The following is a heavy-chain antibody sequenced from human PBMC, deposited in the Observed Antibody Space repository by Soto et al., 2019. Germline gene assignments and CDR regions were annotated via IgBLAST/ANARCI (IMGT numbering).Heavy chain of an antibody. J-gene: IGHJ4*02. CDR2: ISSSSSYI. Sequence: EVQLVESGGGLVKPGGSLRLSCAASGFTFSSYSMNWVRQAPGKGREWVSSISSSSSYIYYTDSVKGPFTISRDNAKNSLYLQMNSLRAEDTAGYYCARDRAVWQPLDWGQGTLVTVSS. CDR3: ARDRAVWQPLD. CDR1: GFTFSSYS. V-gene: IGHV3-21*01. D-gene: IGHD3-16*01.